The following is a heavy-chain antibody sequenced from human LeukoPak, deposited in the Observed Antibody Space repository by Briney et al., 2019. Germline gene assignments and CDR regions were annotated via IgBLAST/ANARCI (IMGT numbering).Heavy chain of an antibody. D-gene: IGHD5-18*01. CDR3: ARDLDPYSYGYKGAFDI. CDR1: GFTFSSYG. Sequence: GGSLRLSCAASGFTFSSYGMHWVRQAPGKGLEWVAVISYDGSNKYYADSVKGRFTISRDNSKNTLYLQMNSLRAEDTAVYYCARDLDPYSYGYKGAFDIWGQGTMVTVSS. V-gene: IGHV3-30*03. J-gene: IGHJ3*02. CDR2: ISYDGSNK.